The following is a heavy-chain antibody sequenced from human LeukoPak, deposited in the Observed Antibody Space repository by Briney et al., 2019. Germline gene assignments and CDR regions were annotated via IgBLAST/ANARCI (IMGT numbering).Heavy chain of an antibody. Sequence: SVKVSCKASGGTFSSYAISWVRQAPGQGLEWMGGIIPIFGTANYAQKFQGRVTITADKSTSTAYVELSSLRSEDTAVYYCARGISVYYYYYYMDVWGKGTTVTVSS. V-gene: IGHV1-69*06. CDR3: ARGISVYYYYYYMDV. J-gene: IGHJ6*03. CDR2: IIPIFGTA. CDR1: GGTFSSYA. D-gene: IGHD1-14*01.